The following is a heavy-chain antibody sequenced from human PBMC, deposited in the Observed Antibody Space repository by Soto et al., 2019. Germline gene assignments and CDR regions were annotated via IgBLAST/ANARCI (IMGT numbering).Heavy chain of an antibody. CDR2: ISGSGGSS. J-gene: IGHJ4*02. V-gene: IGHV3-23*01. CDR1: GFSFNSYA. CDR3: AKGSIEYSASVDY. D-gene: IGHD5-12*01. Sequence: PGGSLRLSCSASGFSFNSYAMMWVRQAPGKGLEWVSVISGSGGSSYFADPAKGRFTISRDNSKNMLYLEMNSLRAEDTARYFCAKGSIEYSASVDYWGQGTLVTVSS.